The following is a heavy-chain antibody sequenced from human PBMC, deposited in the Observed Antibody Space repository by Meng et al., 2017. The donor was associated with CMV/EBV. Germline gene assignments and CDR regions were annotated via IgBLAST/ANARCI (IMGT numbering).Heavy chain of an antibody. Sequence: QVRLVQSAAEVKKPGSSVKVSCKTSRGTFSTFAISWVRQAPGEGLEWMGGIIPVFETANYAERFQDRVTITADDSTTTAYMELSSLRADDTALYFCARGGDSWYSDYWGQGTLVTVSS. CDR1: RGTFSTFA. D-gene: IGHD1-26*01. CDR2: IIPVFETA. CDR3: ARGGDSWYSDY. V-gene: IGHV1-69*12. J-gene: IGHJ4*02.